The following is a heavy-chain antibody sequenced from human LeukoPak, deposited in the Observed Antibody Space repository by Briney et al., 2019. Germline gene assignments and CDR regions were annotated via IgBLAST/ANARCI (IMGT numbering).Heavy chain of an antibody. CDR3: ARGPVLRFLEWLPVDAFDI. Sequence: SETLSLTCTVSGGSISSGGYYWSWIRQHPGKGLEWIGEINHSGSTNYNPSLKSRVTISVDTSKNQFSLKLSSVTAADTAVYYCARGPVLRFLEWLPVDAFDIWGQGTMVTVSS. CDR1: GGSISSGGYY. D-gene: IGHD3-3*01. CDR2: INHSGST. J-gene: IGHJ3*02. V-gene: IGHV4-31*03.